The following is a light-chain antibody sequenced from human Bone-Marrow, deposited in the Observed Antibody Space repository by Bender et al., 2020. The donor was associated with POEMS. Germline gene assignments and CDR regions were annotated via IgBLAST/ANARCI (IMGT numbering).Light chain of an antibody. CDR3: SAWDGSLSGWV. CDR1: TSNIGTNN. V-gene: IGLV1-44*01. Sequence: QSVLTQPPSVSGTPGQRVTISCSGSTSNIGTNNEDWYQQLPGSAPKSLIYRNSQRPSGVPDRFSGSKSGSSASLALSELQSEDEALYYCSAWDGSLSGWVFGGGTKLTVL. CDR2: RNS. J-gene: IGLJ3*02.